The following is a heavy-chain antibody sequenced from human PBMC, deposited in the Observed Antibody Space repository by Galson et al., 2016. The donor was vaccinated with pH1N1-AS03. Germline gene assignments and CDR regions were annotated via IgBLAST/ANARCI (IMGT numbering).Heavy chain of an antibody. Sequence: PALVKPTQTLTLTCTFSGFSPSTSGMCVSWIRQPPGKALERLALIDWDDDKYYSTSLKTRLTISKDTSKNQVVLTMTNMDPVDTAMYYCARYFYGDYSNWFDPWGQGTLVTVSS. V-gene: IGHV2-70*01. CDR1: GFSPSTSGMC. D-gene: IGHD4-17*01. J-gene: IGHJ5*02. CDR3: ARYFYGDYSNWFDP. CDR2: IDWDDDK.